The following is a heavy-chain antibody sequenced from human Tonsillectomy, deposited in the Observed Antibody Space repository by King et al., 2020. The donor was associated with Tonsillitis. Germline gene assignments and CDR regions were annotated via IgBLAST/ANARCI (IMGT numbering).Heavy chain of an antibody. J-gene: IGHJ2*01. CDR3: ARINNGLDILAGDGRNWYFDL. D-gene: IGHD3-9*01. CDR2: IDWNDDK. CDR1: GFSLSTSGMC. Sequence: VTLKESGPALVKPTQTLTLTCTFSGFSLSTSGMCVSWIRQPPGKALEWLALIDWNDDKYYSPSLKTRLTISKDTSKNQVVLTMTNMDPVDTATYYCARINNGLDILAGDGRNWYFDLWGRGTLVTVSS. V-gene: IGHV2-70*01.